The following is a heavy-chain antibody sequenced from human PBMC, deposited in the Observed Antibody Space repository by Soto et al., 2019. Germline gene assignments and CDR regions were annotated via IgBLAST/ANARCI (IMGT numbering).Heavy chain of an antibody. V-gene: IGHV4-39*01. CDR2: LYYSGST. CDR3: ARQRHAANFDY. D-gene: IGHD2-15*01. CDR1: GGSIISSNYY. Sequence: PSETLSLTCTVSGGSIISSNYYWGCIRQPPGKGLEWIGYLYYSGSTYYNPSLKSRVTTSVDTSKNQFSLKLSSVTAADTAVYYCARQRHAANFDYWGQGTLVTVSS. J-gene: IGHJ4*02.